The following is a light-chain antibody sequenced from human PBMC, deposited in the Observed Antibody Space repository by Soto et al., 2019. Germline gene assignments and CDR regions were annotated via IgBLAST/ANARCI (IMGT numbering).Light chain of an antibody. CDR2: GVY. Sequence: EIVMTQSPTILSVSPGEIATLSCRASQSVSSNLAWYQQKPGEPPRILRYGVYTRAPGTPARFSGSGTGTAFMLTISSLQSEDSVVYYGQQYDKWPPRTFGQGTKVEIK. CDR3: QQYDKWPPRT. V-gene: IGKV3D-15*01. J-gene: IGKJ1*01. CDR1: QSVSSN.